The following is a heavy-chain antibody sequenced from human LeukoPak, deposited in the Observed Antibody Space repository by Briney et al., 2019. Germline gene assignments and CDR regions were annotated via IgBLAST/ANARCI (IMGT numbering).Heavy chain of an antibody. CDR2: ISAYNGNT. CDR1: GYTFTSYG. CDR3: ARDQYYDSSGYLPFDY. J-gene: IGHJ4*02. Sequence: ASVKVSCKASGYTFTSYGISWVRQAPGQGLEWMGWISAYNGNTNYAQKLQGRVTMTTDTSTSTAYMELRSLRSDDTAVYYCARDQYYDSSGYLPFDYWGQGTLVTVSS. V-gene: IGHV1-18*01. D-gene: IGHD3-22*01.